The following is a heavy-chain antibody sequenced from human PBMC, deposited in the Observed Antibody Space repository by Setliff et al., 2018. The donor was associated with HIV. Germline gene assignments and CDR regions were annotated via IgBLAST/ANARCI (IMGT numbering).Heavy chain of an antibody. J-gene: IGHJ4*02. CDR1: GFTFRSYW. V-gene: IGHV3-15*01. CDR3: TTGTRLVD. Sequence: GGSLRLSCAASGFTFRSYWLTWVRQAPGEGLEWVGRIKSKTDGGTTDYAAPVKGRFTISRDDSKTTLYLQMNSLKTEDAAVYYCTTGTRLVDWGQGALVTVSS. D-gene: IGHD2-21*01. CDR2: IKSKTDGGTT.